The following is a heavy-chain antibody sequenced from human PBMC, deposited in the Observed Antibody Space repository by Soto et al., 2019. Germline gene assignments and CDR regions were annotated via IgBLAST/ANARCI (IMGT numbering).Heavy chain of an antibody. CDR3: ANLVVEGY. D-gene: IGHD2-15*01. V-gene: IGHV3-23*01. J-gene: IGHJ4*02. Sequence: GGSLRLSCAASGFTFSSFAMTWVRQAPGKGLEWVSTISSSGSNTYYADSVKGRFTISRDNSKNTLSLQMNSLRAEDTAVYYCANLVVEGYWGQGTLVTVSS. CDR1: GFTFSSFA. CDR2: ISSSGSNT.